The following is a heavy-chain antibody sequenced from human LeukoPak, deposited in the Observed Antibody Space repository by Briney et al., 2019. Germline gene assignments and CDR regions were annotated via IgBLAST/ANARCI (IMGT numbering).Heavy chain of an antibody. V-gene: IGHV3-23*01. D-gene: IGHD3-3*01. CDR2: ISGSGGST. CDR1: GFTFSSYA. Sequence: GGSLRLSCAASGFTFSSYAMSWVRQAPGKGLEWVSAISGSGGSTYYADSVKGRFTISRDNSKNTLYLQMNSLRAEDTAVYYCASSPVFGVVITFDYWGQGTLVTVSS. J-gene: IGHJ4*02. CDR3: ASSPVFGVVITFDY.